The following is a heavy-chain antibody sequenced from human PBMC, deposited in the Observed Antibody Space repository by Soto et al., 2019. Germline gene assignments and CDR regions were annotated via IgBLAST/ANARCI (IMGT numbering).Heavy chain of an antibody. CDR1: GDTFNFYS. V-gene: IGHV1-69*02. Sequence: QVQLVQSGAEVKRPGSSVKVSCKASGDTFNFYSINWVRQAPGLGLEWMGRVNPIVSLSNYAQKSQGRVTXTXDXXPSTAYMDRSSLRPADTATYCCGSSYGSGSRAYADWGQGVPVNVS. CDR2: VNPIVSLS. D-gene: IGHD3-10*01. CDR3: GSSYGSGSRAYAD. J-gene: IGHJ4*02.